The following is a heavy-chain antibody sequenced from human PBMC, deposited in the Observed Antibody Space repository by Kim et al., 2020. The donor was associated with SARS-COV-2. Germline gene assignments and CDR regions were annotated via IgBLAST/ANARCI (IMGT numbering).Heavy chain of an antibody. CDR2: TYYRSKWFN. V-gene: IGHV6-1*01. D-gene: IGHD2-8*02. J-gene: IGHJ4*02. CDR1: GDSVSTNSAT. CDR3: ARXSTGXXH. Sequence: SQTLSLTCAISGDSVSTNSATWNWIRQSPSRXXEWLGXTYYRSKWFNDYAVSVKXXRSIXPNTSKNQISLQLNSVIPEXTAVXXCARXSTGXXHWGXXTLVTVSS.